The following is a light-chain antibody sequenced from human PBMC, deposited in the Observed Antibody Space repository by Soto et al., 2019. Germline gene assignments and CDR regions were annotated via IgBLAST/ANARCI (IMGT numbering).Light chain of an antibody. J-gene: IGLJ1*01. CDR2: EVT. Sequence: QSALTQPPSASGSPGQSITISCTGTSSDVGGFNYVSWHQQHPGKAPKVIIYEVTKRPSGVPDRFSGSKSANTASLTVSGLQAEDEADYYCSSYAGSNNPLLVFGTGTKVTVL. CDR1: SSDVGGFNY. CDR3: SSYAGSNNPLLV. V-gene: IGLV2-8*01.